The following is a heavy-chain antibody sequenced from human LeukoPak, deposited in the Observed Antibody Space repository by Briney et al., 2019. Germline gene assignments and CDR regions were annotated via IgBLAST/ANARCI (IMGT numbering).Heavy chain of an antibody. CDR3: AKKSYYGSGSYYLHYGMDV. Sequence: GGSLRLSCTASGFTFSSYGMHWVRQAPGKGLEWVAVISYDGSNKYYADSVKGRFTISRDNSKNTLYLQMNSLRAEDTAVYYCAKKSYYGSGSYYLHYGMDVWGQGTTVTVSS. V-gene: IGHV3-30*18. J-gene: IGHJ6*02. CDR1: GFTFSSYG. D-gene: IGHD3-10*01. CDR2: ISYDGSNK.